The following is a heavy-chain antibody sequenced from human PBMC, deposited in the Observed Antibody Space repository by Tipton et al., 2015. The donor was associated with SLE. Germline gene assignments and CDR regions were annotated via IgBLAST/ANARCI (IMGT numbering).Heavy chain of an antibody. V-gene: IGHV4-39*07. D-gene: IGHD2-15*01. Sequence: TLSLTCTVSGGPISSSSYYWGWIRQPPGKGLEWIGSINHSGSTNYNPSLKSRVTISVDTSKNQFSLKLSSVTAADTAVYYFARGKDIVVARDAFDIWGQGTMVTVSS. CDR3: ARGKDIVVARDAFDI. J-gene: IGHJ3*02. CDR2: INHSGST. CDR1: GGPISSSSYY.